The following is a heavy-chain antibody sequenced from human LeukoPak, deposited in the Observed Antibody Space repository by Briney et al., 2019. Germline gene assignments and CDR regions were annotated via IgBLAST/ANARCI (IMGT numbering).Heavy chain of an antibody. D-gene: IGHD4-17*01. Sequence: GGSLRLSCAASGFTFSDHYMDWVRQAPGKGLEWVGRIRNKANSYTTQYAASLKDRFTISRDDSKNSLYLQMNSLKSEDTAVYYCARASVTLPFDCWGQGTLVTVSS. CDR3: ARASVTLPFDC. CDR2: IRNKANSYTT. V-gene: IGHV3-72*01. CDR1: GFTFSDHY. J-gene: IGHJ4*02.